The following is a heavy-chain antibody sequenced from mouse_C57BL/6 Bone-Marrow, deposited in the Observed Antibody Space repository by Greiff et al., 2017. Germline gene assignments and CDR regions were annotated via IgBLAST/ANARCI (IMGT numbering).Heavy chain of an antibody. J-gene: IGHJ1*03. CDR2: ISGGGGNT. D-gene: IGHD1-1*01. CDR3: SRQVTTVLATKYFDV. CDR1: GFTFSSYT. V-gene: IGHV5-9*01. Sequence: EVKVVESGGGLVKPGGSLKLSCAASGFTFSSYTMSWVRQTPEKRLQWVAAISGGGGNTYYPDSVKGRFTISRDNVKNILYLQMSSLRSEDTALYYGSRQVTTVLATKYFDVWGTGTTVTVSS.